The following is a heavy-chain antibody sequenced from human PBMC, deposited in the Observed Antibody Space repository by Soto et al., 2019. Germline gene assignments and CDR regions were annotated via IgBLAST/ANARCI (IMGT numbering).Heavy chain of an antibody. CDR3: ARMINYYMDV. CDR1: GGSISSYY. Sequence: SETLSLTCTVSGGSISSYYWSWIRQPPGKGLEWIGYFYYSGSTNYNPSLKSRVTISVDTSKNQFSLKLSFVTAADTAVYYCARMINYYMDVWGKGTTVTVS. V-gene: IGHV4-59*08. D-gene: IGHD3-22*01. J-gene: IGHJ6*03. CDR2: FYYSGST.